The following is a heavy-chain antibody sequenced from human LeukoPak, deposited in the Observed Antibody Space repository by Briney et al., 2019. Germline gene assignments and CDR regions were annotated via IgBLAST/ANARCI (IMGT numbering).Heavy chain of an antibody. D-gene: IGHD5-18*01. Sequence: SVNVSCKASGGNFTSYAISWVRQAPGQGLEWMGGIIPIFGAANYAQKFQGRVTITTDESTSTAYMELSSLRSEDTAVYYCAREGGGYSYGSYFAYWGQGTLVTVSS. CDR3: AREGGGYSYGSYFAY. V-gene: IGHV1-69*05. J-gene: IGHJ4*02. CDR2: IIPIFGAA. CDR1: GGNFTSYA.